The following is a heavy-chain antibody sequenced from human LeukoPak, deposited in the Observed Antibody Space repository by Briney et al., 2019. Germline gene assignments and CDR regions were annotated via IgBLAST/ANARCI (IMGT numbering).Heavy chain of an antibody. CDR1: GGSISGYY. V-gene: IGHV4-59*08. D-gene: IGHD7-27*01. CDR3: ARGGTWGYYFDY. Sequence: SETLSLTCSVSGGSISGYYWSWIRQSPGKGLEWIGYIYYSGSTNYNPPLKSRVTISVDTSKNQFSLKLSSVTAADTAVYYCARGGTWGYYFDYWGQGTLVTVSS. CDR2: IYYSGST. J-gene: IGHJ4*02.